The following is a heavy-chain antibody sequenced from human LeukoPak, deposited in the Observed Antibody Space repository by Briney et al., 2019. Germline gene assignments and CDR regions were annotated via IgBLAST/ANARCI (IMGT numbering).Heavy chain of an antibody. CDR2: ISSSRRYT. D-gene: IGHD5-18*01. CDR1: GFTFSDYY. Sequence: GGSLRLSCAASGFTFSDYYMSWGREAPGKGLEWVSYISSSRRYTNYAASVKARLTISRDNAKTSLYLQMNSLRAEDTAVYYCAPLSVDTATVPRGYYYGMDVWGQGTTVTVSS. J-gene: IGHJ6*02. V-gene: IGHV3-11*06. CDR3: APLSVDTATVPRGYYYGMDV.